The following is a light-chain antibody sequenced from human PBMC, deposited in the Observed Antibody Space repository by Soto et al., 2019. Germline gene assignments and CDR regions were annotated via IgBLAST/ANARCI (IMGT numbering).Light chain of an antibody. CDR1: SSNIGTNP. V-gene: IGLV1-44*01. CDR3: ATWDDSLNGYV. Sequence: QSVLTQPSASGTPGQRVTISCSGSSSNIGTNPVNWYQQVPGTAPKLLIYSNNQRPSGVPDRVSGSKSGTSASLAISGLQSEDEADYYCATWDDSLNGYVLGTGTKVTVL. CDR2: SNN. J-gene: IGLJ1*01.